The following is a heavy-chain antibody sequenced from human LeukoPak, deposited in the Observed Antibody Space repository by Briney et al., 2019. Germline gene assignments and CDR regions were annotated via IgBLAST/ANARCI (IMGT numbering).Heavy chain of an antibody. CDR1: GGSFSGYY. Sequence: SETLSLTCAVYGGSFSGYYWTWIRQPPGKGLEWIGEINHSGSTNYNPSLKSRVTISVDTSKNQFSLKLSSVTAADTAVYYCASGVEDVVVPAAIFAYYYYGMDVWGKGTTVTVSS. CDR3: ASGVEDVVVPAAIFAYYYYGMDV. J-gene: IGHJ6*04. D-gene: IGHD2-2*01. V-gene: IGHV4-34*01. CDR2: INHSGST.